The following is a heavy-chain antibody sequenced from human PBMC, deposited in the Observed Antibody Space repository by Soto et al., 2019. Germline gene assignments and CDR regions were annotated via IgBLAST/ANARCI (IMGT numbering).Heavy chain of an antibody. Sequence: QVQLVESGGGVVQPGRSLRLSCGAYGFSISSSAMLWVRQAQGKGLGWVAVSADDGSNRWYADSEKGGFTISGAKTKNTVYLQMSSMCGEATALYYWASDLKAGTYNVNWFAAWGQGTLVTVSS. CDR3: ASDLKAGTYNVNWFAA. CDR1: GFSISSSA. J-gene: IGHJ5*02. V-gene: IGHV3-30*04. D-gene: IGHD1-1*01. CDR2: SADDGSNR.